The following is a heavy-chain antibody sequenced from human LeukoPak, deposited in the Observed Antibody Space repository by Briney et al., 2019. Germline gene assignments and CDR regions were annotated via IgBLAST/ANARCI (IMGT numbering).Heavy chain of an antibody. D-gene: IGHD4-17*01. Sequence: PGGSLRLSCAASGFTFDDYAMHWVRQAPGKGLEWVSGISSNSENRGYAESVKGRFTISRDNAKNSLYLQMNSLRAEDTALYYCARFQATNSTVTPPFDYWGQGTLVTVSS. CDR3: ARFQATNSTVTPPFDY. CDR1: GFTFDDYA. V-gene: IGHV3-9*01. J-gene: IGHJ4*02. CDR2: ISSNSENR.